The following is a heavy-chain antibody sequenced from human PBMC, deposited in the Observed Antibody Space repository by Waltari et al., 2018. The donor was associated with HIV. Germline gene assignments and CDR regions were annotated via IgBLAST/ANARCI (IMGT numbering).Heavy chain of an antibody. V-gene: IGHV4-4*07. CDR1: GGSINSYY. CDR3: ARGTYYFDTSSGYPPLDL. Sequence: QVQLQQSGPRLMKPSETLSLTCIVSGGSINSYYWNWIRQPAGKALEWIGRIYTSGSTKYNPSLNSRVSMAIATSKNQFSLNLTSGTAADTAVYYCARGTYYFDTSSGYPPLDLWGRGTLVTVSS. D-gene: IGHD3-22*01. CDR2: IYTSGST. J-gene: IGHJ2*01.